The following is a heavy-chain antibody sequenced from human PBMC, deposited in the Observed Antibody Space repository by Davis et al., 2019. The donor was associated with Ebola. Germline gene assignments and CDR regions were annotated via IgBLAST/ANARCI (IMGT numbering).Heavy chain of an antibody. CDR3: ARDAGYSGSSYFDY. V-gene: IGHV3-64*01. CDR1: GFTFSSYA. Sequence: PGGSLRLSCAVSGFTFSSYAMHWVRQAPGKGLEYVSGISSNGGSTYYGNSMKGRFTIARANSKNTLYLQMDSLRAEDMAVYYCARDAGYSGSSYFDYWGQGTLVTVSS. CDR2: ISSNGGST. D-gene: IGHD1-26*01. J-gene: IGHJ4*02.